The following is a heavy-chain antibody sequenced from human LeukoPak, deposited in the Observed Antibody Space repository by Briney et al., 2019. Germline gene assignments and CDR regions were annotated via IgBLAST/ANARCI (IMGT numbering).Heavy chain of an antibody. CDR2: IIPILGIA. V-gene: IGHV1-69*04. CDR1: GGTFSSYA. D-gene: IGHD1-26*01. CDR3: ARVAVGAARLIDY. J-gene: IGHJ4*02. Sequence: SVKVSCKASGGTFSSYAISWVRQAPGQGLEWMGRIIPILGIANYAQKFQGRVTITADKSTSTAYMELSGLRSEDTAVYYCARVAVGAARLIDYWGQGTLVTVSS.